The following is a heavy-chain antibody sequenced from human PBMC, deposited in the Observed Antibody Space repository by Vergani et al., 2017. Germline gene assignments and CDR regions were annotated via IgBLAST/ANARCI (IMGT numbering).Heavy chain of an antibody. D-gene: IGHD6-13*01. V-gene: IGHV1-69*01. CDR2: IIPIFGTA. CDR1: GGTFSSYA. J-gene: IGHJ6*03. CDR3: ARSGSGAAXDPKFLYYYYYMDV. Sequence: QVQLVQSGAEVKKPGSSVKVSCKASGGTFSSYAISWVRQAPGQGLEWMGGIIPIFGTANYAQKFQGRVTITADESTSTAYMELSSLRSEDTAVYYCARSGSGAAXDPKFLYYYYYMDVWGKGTTVTVSS.